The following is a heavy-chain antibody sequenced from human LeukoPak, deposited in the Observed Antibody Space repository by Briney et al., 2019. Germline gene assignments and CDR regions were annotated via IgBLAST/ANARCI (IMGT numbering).Heavy chain of an antibody. V-gene: IGHV4-30-4*08. CDR3: ATYYYGSGSVNWFDP. Sequence: SETLSLTCTVSGGSISSGDYYWSWIRQPPGKGLEWIGYIYNSGNTYYNPSLKSRITISVDTSKNQFSLKLSSVTAADTAMYYCATYYYGSGSVNWFDPWGQGTLVTVSS. J-gene: IGHJ5*02. CDR2: IYNSGNT. CDR1: GGSISSGDYY. D-gene: IGHD3-10*01.